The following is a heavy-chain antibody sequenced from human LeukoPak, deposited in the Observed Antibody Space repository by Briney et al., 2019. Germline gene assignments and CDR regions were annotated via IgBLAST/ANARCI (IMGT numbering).Heavy chain of an antibody. J-gene: IGHJ3*02. Sequence: KPSETLSLTCTVSGGSMSTSSYFWGWIRQPPGRGLEWVGTIHYSERTYYNSSLKSPVTISVDTSKNQFSLNLSSVTAADTAVYYCARHLEADAFDIWGQGTMVTVSS. CDR3: ARHLEADAFDI. V-gene: IGHV4-39*01. CDR2: IHYSERT. D-gene: IGHD1-1*01. CDR1: GGSMSTSSYF.